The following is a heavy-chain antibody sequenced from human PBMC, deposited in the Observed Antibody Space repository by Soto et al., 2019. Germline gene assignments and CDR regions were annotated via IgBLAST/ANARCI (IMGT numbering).Heavy chain of an antibody. CDR2: IYYSGST. J-gene: IGHJ6*02. CDR1: GGSISSGGYY. V-gene: IGHV4-31*03. CDR3: ARFNGSYYYAMDV. Sequence: SETLSLTCTVSGGSISSGGYYWSWIRQHPGKGLEWIGYIYYSGSTYYNPSLKSRVTISVDTSKNQFSLQLKSVTAADTALYYCARFNGSYYYAMDVWGQGSSVTVSS. D-gene: IGHD2-8*01.